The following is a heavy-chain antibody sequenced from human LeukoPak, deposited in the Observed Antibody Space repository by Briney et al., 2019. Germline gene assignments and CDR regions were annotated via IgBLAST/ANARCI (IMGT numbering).Heavy chain of an antibody. CDR1: GYTFSSYW. Sequence: GGSLRLSCAASGYTFSSYWMHWVRQAPGKGLVWVSSIKTDGIITNYADSVKGRFTISRDNAKNTLYLQMNSLRVDDTAVYFCVRSYDYWGQGTLVTVSS. V-gene: IGHV3-74*01. J-gene: IGHJ4*02. CDR3: VRSYDY. CDR2: IKTDGIIT.